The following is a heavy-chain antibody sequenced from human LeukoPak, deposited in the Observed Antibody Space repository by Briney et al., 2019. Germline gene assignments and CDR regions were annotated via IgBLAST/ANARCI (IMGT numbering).Heavy chain of an antibody. V-gene: IGHV4-59*01. D-gene: IGHD3/OR15-3a*01. Sequence: SETLSLTCTVSGASTSSDFWSWVRQPPGEGLEWIGYIFNGKSTNYNPSLESRVTMSVDTSKNHFSLNLNSVTSADTAVYYCVREWKWPGPFEMWGRGTVATVSS. CDR3: VREWKWPGPFEM. CDR2: IFNGKST. CDR1: GASTSSDF. J-gene: IGHJ3*02.